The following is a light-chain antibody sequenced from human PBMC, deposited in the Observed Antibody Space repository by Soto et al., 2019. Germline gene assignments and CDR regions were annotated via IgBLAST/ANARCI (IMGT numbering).Light chain of an antibody. V-gene: IGLV1-47*01. Sequence: QSVLPQPPSGSGTPGQRVTISCSGSSSKIGSNYVYWYQQLPGTAPKLLFYRNNQRPSGVPDRFSGSKSGTSASLAISGLRSEGEADYYCAAWDDSLSGLFGGGTKLTVL. CDR2: RNN. J-gene: IGLJ3*02. CDR3: AAWDDSLSGL. CDR1: SSKIGSNY.